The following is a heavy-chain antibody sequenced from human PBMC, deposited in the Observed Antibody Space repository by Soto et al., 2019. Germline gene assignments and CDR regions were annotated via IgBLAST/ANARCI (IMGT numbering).Heavy chain of an antibody. CDR1: GFTFRNYG. D-gene: IGHD2-15*01. CDR2: IWYDGSIK. V-gene: IGHV3-33*01. J-gene: IGHJ6*02. Sequence: QVQLVESGGGVVQPGRSLRLSCEASGFTFRNYGMHWVRQAPGKGLEWVTVIWYDGSIKYYGDFVKGRFTISRDNSKNTMYLQMNSLRAEDTGVYYCARDVRGAALNHYYFYGMDVWGQGTTVTVSS. CDR3: ARDVRGAALNHYYFYGMDV.